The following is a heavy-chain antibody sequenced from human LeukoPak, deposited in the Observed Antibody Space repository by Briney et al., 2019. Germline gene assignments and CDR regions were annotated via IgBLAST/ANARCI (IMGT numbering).Heavy chain of an antibody. J-gene: IGHJ5*02. CDR3: ARGIVVKPSANWFDP. V-gene: IGHV1-3*01. D-gene: IGHD2-2*01. CDR1: GYIFTTYA. CDR2: INADDGNT. Sequence: ASVKVSCKTSGYIFTTYAIHWVRQAPGRGLEWMGLINADDGNTRYSLRFQGRVTITRDTSANTAYMELSSLRFEDTAVYYCARGIVVKPSANWFDPWGQGTPVTVSS.